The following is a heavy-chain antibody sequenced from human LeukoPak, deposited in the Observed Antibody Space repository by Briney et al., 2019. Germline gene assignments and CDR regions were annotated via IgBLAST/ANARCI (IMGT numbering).Heavy chain of an antibody. V-gene: IGHV4-30-2*01. D-gene: IGHD1-1*01. CDR3: ARVYWNPYAFDI. CDR1: GGSISSGGYY. J-gene: IGHJ3*02. CDR2: IYHSGST. Sequence: SETLSLICTVSGGSISSGGYYWSWIRQPPGKGLEWIGYIYHSGSTYYNPSLKSRVTISVDRSKNQFSLKLSSVTAADTAVYYCARVYWNPYAFDIWGQGTMVTVSS.